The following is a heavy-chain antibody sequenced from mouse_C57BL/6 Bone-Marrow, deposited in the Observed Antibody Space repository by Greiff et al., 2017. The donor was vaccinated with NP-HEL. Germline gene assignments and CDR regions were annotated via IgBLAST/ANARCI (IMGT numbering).Heavy chain of an antibody. CDR2: ISSGSSTI. CDR3: ARREITTVPYAMDY. Sequence: EVMLVESGGGLVKPGGSLKLSCAASGFTFSDYGMHWVRQAPEKGLEWVAYISSGSSTIYYADTVKGRFTISRDNAKNTLFLQMTSLRSEVTAMYYCARREITTVPYAMDYWGQGTSVTVSS. V-gene: IGHV5-17*01. D-gene: IGHD2-4*01. CDR1: GFTFSDYG. J-gene: IGHJ4*01.